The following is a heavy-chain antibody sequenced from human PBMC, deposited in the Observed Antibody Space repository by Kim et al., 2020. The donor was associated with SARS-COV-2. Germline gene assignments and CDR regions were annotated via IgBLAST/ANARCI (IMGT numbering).Heavy chain of an antibody. CDR3: ARELGHSAYDYFRRYYFDY. J-gene: IGHJ4*02. V-gene: IGHV1-69*06. CDR1: GGTFSSYG. CDR2: IIPTFGTA. Sequence: SVKVSCKASGGTFSSYGISWVRQAPGQGLEWMGGIIPTFGTANYAQKFQGRVTITADKSTNTAYMELSSLRFEDTAVYYCARELGHSAYDYFRRYYFDYWGQGTLVTVSS. D-gene: IGHD5-12*01.